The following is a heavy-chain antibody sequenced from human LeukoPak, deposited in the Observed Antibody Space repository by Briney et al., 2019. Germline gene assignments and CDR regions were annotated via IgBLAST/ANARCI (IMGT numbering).Heavy chain of an antibody. CDR1: GGSISSSSYY. CDR2: IYYSGNT. CDR3: ARGGRQYGSGSSFDY. J-gene: IGHJ4*02. V-gene: IGHV4-39*07. Sequence: SETLSLTCTVSGGSISSSSYYWGWIRQPPGKGLEWIGSIYYSGNTYYNPSLKSRVTISVDTSKNQFSLKLSSVTAADTAVYYCARGGRQYGSGSSFDYWGQGTLVTVSS. D-gene: IGHD3-10*01.